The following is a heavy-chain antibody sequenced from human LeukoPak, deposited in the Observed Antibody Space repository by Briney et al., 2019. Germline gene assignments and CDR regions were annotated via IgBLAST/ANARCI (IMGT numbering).Heavy chain of an antibody. D-gene: IGHD2-21*02. Sequence: SETLSLTCTVSGASISSYYWSWIRQPAGKGLEWIGRIYGRGNTNYNPSLKSRVSMSADTSKNQFSLRLNSVTAADTAVYYCARYEGSGDTRGYFDYWGQGTLVTVSS. CDR3: ARYEGSGDTRGYFDY. J-gene: IGHJ4*02. V-gene: IGHV4-4*07. CDR1: GASISSYY. CDR2: IYGRGNT.